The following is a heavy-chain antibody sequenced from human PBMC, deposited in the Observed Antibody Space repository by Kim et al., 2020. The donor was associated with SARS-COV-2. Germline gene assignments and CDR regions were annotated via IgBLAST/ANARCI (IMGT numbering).Heavy chain of an antibody. V-gene: IGHV3-7*01. CDR1: GSSFQWLW. Sequence: GGSLRLSCAASGSSFQWLWMSWVRQGPGTGLEWLSNIKEDGTDKYYVDSVRGRFTISRDNAKNSLYLQMNSLRVDDTAVYYCVGAGGQFWGQGALVTVSS. J-gene: IGHJ4*02. D-gene: IGHD2-15*01. CDR2: IKEDGTDK. CDR3: VGAGGQF.